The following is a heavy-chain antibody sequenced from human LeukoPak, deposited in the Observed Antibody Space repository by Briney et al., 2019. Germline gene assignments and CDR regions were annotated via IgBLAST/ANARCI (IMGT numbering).Heavy chain of an antibody. CDR1: GGSISSSSYY. CDR2: IYYSGST. J-gene: IGHJ4*02. V-gene: IGHV4-39*06. D-gene: IGHD6-13*01. Sequence: SETLSLTCTVSGGSISSSSYYWGWIRQPPGKGLEWIGSIYYSGSTYYNPSLKSRVTISVDTSKNQFPLKLSSVTAADTAVYYCARDPKRIAAASIDDYWGQGTLVTVSS. CDR3: ARDPKRIAAASIDDY.